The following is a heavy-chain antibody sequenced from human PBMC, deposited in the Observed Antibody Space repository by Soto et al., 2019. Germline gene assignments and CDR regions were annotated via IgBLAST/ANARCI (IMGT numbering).Heavy chain of an antibody. D-gene: IGHD3-10*01. CDR1: GFTFSTYA. CDR2: ISGGGGPT. Sequence: EVQLLESGGGLVQPGGSLRLSCTASGFTFSTYAMTWVRQAPGKGLAWVSAISGGGGPTYYADPVKGRFTISSVNSKNPPYPQMNSLRAIAPAVYYCAKVSRFLDSGLIWGQGTLVTVYS. V-gene: IGHV3-23*01. CDR3: AKVSRFLDSGLI. J-gene: IGHJ3*02.